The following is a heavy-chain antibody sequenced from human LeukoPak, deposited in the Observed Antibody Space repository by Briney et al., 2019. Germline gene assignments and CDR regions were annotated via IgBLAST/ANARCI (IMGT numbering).Heavy chain of an antibody. D-gene: IGHD6-19*01. CDR3: ARHLAGRIFTFDY. V-gene: IGHV4-59*01. J-gene: IGHJ4*02. CDR1: GGSISPYY. CDR2: IYYSGTT. Sequence: SETLSLTCIVSGGSISPYYWSWIRQPPGKGLEWIGYIYYSGTTNYNPSLKSRVTISVDTSKNQFSRKLNSVTAADTAVYYCARHLAGRIFTFDYWGQGTLVTVSS.